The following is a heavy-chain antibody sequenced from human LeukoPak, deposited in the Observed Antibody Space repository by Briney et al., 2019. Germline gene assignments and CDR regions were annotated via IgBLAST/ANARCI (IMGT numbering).Heavy chain of an antibody. CDR1: GGSISSYY. CDR2: IYYSGST. D-gene: IGHD3-10*01. J-gene: IGHJ4*02. Sequence: SETLSLTRTVSGGSISSYYWSWIRQPPGKGLEWIGYIYYSGSTNYNPSLKSRVTISVDTSKNQFSLKLSSVTAADTAVYYCARENYGSGSCFDYWGQGTLVTVSS. CDR3: ARENYGSGSCFDY. V-gene: IGHV4-59*01.